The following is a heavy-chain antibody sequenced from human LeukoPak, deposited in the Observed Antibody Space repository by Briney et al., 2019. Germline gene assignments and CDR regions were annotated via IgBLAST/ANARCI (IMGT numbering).Heavy chain of an antibody. V-gene: IGHV4-4*09. D-gene: IGHD3-10*01. CDR2: IYTSGST. Sequence: SKTLSLTCTVSGGSIRSYYWSWIRQPPGKGLEWIGYIYTSGSTSYNPSLKSRVTISLDTSKNQFSLNLSSVTAADTALYYCARHPLLGSYWYFDLWGRGTLVTVSS. CDR1: GGSIRSYY. J-gene: IGHJ2*01. CDR3: ARHPLLGSYWYFDL.